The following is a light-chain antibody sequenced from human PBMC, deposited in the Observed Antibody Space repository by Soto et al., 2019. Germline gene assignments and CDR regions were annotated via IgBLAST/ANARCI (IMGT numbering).Light chain of an antibody. Sequence: EVMMTRSPATLSVSLGYRATISCSDSQSVSSSLAWYQQKPGQAPRLLIYGASTRATGIPARFSGSGSGTEFTLTISSLQSEDFAVYYCKHYNNWPLTFGGGTKVDIK. CDR2: GAS. V-gene: IGKV3-15*01. CDR3: KHYNNWPLT. CDR1: QSVSSS. J-gene: IGKJ4*01.